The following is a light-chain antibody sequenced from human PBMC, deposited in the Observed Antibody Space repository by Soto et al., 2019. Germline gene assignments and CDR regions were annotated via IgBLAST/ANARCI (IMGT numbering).Light chain of an antibody. CDR2: GNS. J-gene: IGLJ1*01. V-gene: IGLV1-40*01. CDR1: SSNIGAGYD. CDR3: QSYDSSPSGYV. Sequence: QSVLTQPPSVSGAPGQRVTISCTGSSSNIGAGYDVHWYQQLPGTAPKLLIYGNSNRPSGVPDRFSGSKSGTSVSLAITGLQAEDEADYYCQSYDSSPSGYVFGTGTKVTVL.